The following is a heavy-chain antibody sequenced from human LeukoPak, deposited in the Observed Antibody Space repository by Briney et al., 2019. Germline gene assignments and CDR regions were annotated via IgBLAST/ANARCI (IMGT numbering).Heavy chain of an antibody. CDR1: GFTFSSYA. D-gene: IGHD3-3*01. V-gene: IGHV3-23*01. J-gene: IGHJ4*02. Sequence: GGSLRLSCAGSGFTFSSYAMSWVRQAPGKGLEWVSAISGSGGSTYYADSVKRRFTISRDNSKNTLYLQMNSLRAEDTAVYYCAKEAGGIVDIWSGYWDYFDYWGQGTLVTVSS. CDR2: ISGSGGST. CDR3: AKEAGGIVDIWSGYWDYFDY.